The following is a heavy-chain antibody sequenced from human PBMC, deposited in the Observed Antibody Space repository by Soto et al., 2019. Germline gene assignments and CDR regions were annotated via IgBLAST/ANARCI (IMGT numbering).Heavy chain of an antibody. Sequence: QVQLQESGPGLVKPSETLSLTCTVSGGSISSYYWSWIRQPPGKGLEWIGYIYYSGSTNYNPSLKSRVTVSVDTSKSQFSLMLSSVTAADTAVYYCARTGALWFGEPNFDYWGQGTLVTVSS. V-gene: IGHV4-59*01. CDR1: GGSISSYY. D-gene: IGHD3-10*01. CDR2: IYYSGST. CDR3: ARTGALWFGEPNFDY. J-gene: IGHJ4*02.